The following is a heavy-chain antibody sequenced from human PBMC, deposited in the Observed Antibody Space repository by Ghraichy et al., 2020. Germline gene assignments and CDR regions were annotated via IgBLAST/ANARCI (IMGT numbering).Heavy chain of an antibody. CDR2: ISSTSSNI. V-gene: IGHV3-21*01. D-gene: IGHD6-13*01. Sequence: GGSLRLSCAASGFNFGMHNINWVRQAPGKGLEWVSSISSTSSNIYYADSVKGRFTISRDNAKNSLFLQMNSLRVEDTAVYYCARDLYAAGPLRDIYYGMDVWGQGTTVTVSS. CDR3: ARDLYAAGPLRDIYYGMDV. J-gene: IGHJ6*02. CDR1: GFNFGMHN.